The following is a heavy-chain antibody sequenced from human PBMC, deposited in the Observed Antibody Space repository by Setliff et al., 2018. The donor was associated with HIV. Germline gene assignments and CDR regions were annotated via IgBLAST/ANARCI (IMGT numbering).Heavy chain of an antibody. CDR3: AKEGPWGTIFGGFFDS. CDR2: IMWNSESM. Sequence: PGGSLRLSCAASGFTFSDYGMHWVRQVPGKGLEWVAGIMWNSESMDYADLVKGRFTISRDNAKKSLYLQMNSLRPEDTALYYCAKEGPWGTIFGGFFDSWGQGIRVTVSS. CDR1: GFTFSDYG. J-gene: IGHJ4*02. V-gene: IGHV3-9*01. D-gene: IGHD3-3*01.